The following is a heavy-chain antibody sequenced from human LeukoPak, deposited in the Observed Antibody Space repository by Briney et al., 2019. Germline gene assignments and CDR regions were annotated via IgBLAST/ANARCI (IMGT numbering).Heavy chain of an antibody. J-gene: IGHJ3*02. CDR2: IYWDDGK. CDR1: GFSLSTSGVG. V-gene: IGHV2-5*02. CDR3: AHPLRGSGSYDDAFDI. D-gene: IGHD3-10*01. Sequence: SGPTLVKPTQTLTLTCTFSGFSLSTSGVGVGWIRQPPGKALEWLALIYWDDGKRYSPSLKSRLTITKDTSKNQVVLTMTNMDPVDTATYYCAHPLRGSGSYDDAFDIWGQGTMVTVSS.